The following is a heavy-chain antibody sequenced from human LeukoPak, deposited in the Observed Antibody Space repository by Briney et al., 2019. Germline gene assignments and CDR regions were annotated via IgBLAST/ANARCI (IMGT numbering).Heavy chain of an antibody. CDR3: AGGYESGGYYYYYYYVVV. V-gene: IGHV1-46*01. CDR2: INPSGGST. J-gene: IGHJ6*03. D-gene: IGHD3-22*01. Sequence: ASVKVSCKASGYTFTSYYMHWVRQAPGQGLEWMGIINPSGGSTSYAQKFQGRVTMTMDTSTSTVYMELSSLRSEATAAYYCAGGYESGGYYYYYYYVVVWRKGTTVTVSS. CDR1: GYTFTSYY.